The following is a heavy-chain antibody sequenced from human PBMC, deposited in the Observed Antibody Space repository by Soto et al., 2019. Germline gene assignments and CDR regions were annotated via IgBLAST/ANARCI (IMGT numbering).Heavy chain of an antibody. D-gene: IGHD5-18*01. CDR1: GGSISNAAYS. J-gene: IGHJ4*02. Sequence: PSETLSLTCTVSGGSISNAAYSWSWIRQPPGKGLEWIGYIYPSGMPFYNPSLRSRVTISIDRSNDQFSLNLKSVTAADTAVYYCARERGGYGLFDSCGQVPLVTVSS. CDR3: ARERGGYGLFDS. CDR2: IYPSGMP. V-gene: IGHV4-30-2*01.